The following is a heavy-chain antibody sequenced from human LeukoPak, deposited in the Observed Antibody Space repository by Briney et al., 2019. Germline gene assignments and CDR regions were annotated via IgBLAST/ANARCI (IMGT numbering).Heavy chain of an antibody. CDR1: GFTFSSYS. V-gene: IGHV3-21*01. CDR2: ISSSSSYI. Sequence: GGSLRLSCAASGFTFSSYSMNWVRQAPGKGLEWVSSISSSSSYIYYADSVKGRFTISRDNANNSLYLQMNSLRAEDTAVYYCARARGRGTEDNYYYYYGMDVWGQGTTVTVSS. CDR3: ARARGRGTEDNYYYYYGMDV. D-gene: IGHD2-15*01. J-gene: IGHJ6*02.